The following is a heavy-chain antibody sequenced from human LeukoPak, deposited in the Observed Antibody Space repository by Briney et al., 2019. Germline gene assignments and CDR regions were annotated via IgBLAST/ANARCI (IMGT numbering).Heavy chain of an antibody. CDR1: GGSFSGYY. CDR2: INHSGST. J-gene: IGHJ4*02. D-gene: IGHD5-18*01. CDR3: ARVDTAMVRGFDY. Sequence: PSETLSLTCAVYGGSFSGYYWSWIRQPPGEGLEWIGEINHSGSTNYNPSLKSRVTISVDTSKNQFSLKLSSVTAADTAVYYCARVDTAMVRGFDYWGQGTLVTVSS. V-gene: IGHV4-34*01.